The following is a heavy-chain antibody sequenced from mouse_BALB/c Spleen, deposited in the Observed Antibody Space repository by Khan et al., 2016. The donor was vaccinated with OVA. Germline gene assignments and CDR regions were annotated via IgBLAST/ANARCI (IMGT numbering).Heavy chain of an antibody. J-gene: IGHJ4*01. Sequence: QVQLKQSGPGLVAPSQSLSITCTVSGFSLTGYGVNWVRQPPGKGLEWLGMIWGDGNTDYNSALKSRLSISKDNSKSQVFLKMNSLQPDDTAKYYCAREIYYDYEYYYAMDYWGQGTSVTVSS. CDR1: GFSLTGYG. D-gene: IGHD2-4*01. CDR3: AREIYYDYEYYYAMDY. V-gene: IGHV2-6-7*01. CDR2: IWGDGNT.